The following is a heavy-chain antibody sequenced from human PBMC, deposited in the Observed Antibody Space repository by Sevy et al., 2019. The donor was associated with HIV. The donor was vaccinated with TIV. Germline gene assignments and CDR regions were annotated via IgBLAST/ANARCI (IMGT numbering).Heavy chain of an antibody. CDR2: IRYDGSNK. D-gene: IGHD1-26*01. Sequence: GGSLRLSCAASGFTFSSYGMHWVRQAPGKGLEWVAFIRYDGSNKYYADSVKGRVTIARDNSKNTLYLQMNSLRAEDTAGYYCAKSGGGYFRPYYYMDVWGKGTTVTVSS. V-gene: IGHV3-30*02. CDR1: GFTFSSYG. J-gene: IGHJ6*03. CDR3: AKSGGGYFRPYYYMDV.